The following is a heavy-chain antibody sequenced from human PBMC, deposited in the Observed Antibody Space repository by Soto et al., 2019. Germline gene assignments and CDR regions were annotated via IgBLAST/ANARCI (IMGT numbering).Heavy chain of an antibody. V-gene: IGHV3-23*01. D-gene: IGHD3-22*01. Sequence: EVQLLESGGGLVQPGGSLRLSCAASGFTFSSYAMSWVRQAPGKGLEWVSAISGSGGSTYYADSVKGRFTISRDNSKNTLYLQMNSLRAEDTAVYYCAKETYYYDSSGYSYDYWGQGTLVTVTS. CDR3: AKETYYYDSSGYSYDY. J-gene: IGHJ4*02. CDR2: ISGSGGST. CDR1: GFTFSSYA.